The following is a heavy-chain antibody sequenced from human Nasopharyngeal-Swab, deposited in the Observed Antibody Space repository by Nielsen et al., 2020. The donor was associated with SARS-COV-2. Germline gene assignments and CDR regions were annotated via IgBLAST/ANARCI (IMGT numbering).Heavy chain of an antibody. V-gene: IGHV3-21*01. D-gene: IGHD5-12*01. CDR1: GFLFSSYG. CDR3: AREGVDSASDYSEPFDI. J-gene: IGHJ3*02. CDR2: ISSYSSDI. Sequence: GESLKISCAASGFLFSSYGMNWVRQAPGKGLEWVSSISSYSSDINYADSLKGRFTISRDNAKNSLYLQMNSLRGEDTAVYYCAREGVDSASDYSEPFDIWGKGTMVTVSS.